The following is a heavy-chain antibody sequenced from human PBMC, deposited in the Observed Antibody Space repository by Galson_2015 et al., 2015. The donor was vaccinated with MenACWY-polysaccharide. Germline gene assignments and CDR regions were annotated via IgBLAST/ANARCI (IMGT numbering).Heavy chain of an antibody. V-gene: IGHV4-30-4*01. CDR3: AREDGGYDSVGLVDY. CDR1: GGSISSGDYY. Sequence: TLSLTCTVSGGSISSGDYYWSWIRQPPGKGLEWIGYIYYSGSTYYNPSLKSRVTISVDTSKNQFSLKLSSVTAADTAVYYCAREDGGYDSVGLVDYWGQGTLVTVSS. J-gene: IGHJ4*02. CDR2: IYYSGST. D-gene: IGHD5-12*01.